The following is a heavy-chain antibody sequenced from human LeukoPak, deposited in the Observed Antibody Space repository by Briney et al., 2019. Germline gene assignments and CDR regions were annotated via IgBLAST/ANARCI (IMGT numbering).Heavy chain of an antibody. V-gene: IGHV1-2*02. CDR2: INPNSGGT. J-gene: IGHJ4*02. Sequence: ASGKVSCKASGHTFTGYYMHWVRQAPGQGLEWMGWINPNSGGTNYAQKFQGRVTMTRDTSISTDYMELSRLRSDDTAVYYCAKDYGGPSWFGGIDSWGQGTQVTVSS. CDR1: GHTFTGYY. D-gene: IGHD3-10*01. CDR3: AKDYGGPSWFGGIDS.